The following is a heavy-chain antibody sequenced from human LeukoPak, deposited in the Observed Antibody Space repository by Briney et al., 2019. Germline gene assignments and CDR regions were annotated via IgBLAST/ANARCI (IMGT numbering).Heavy chain of an antibody. CDR1: GFTFSSYS. V-gene: IGHV3-30*18. D-gene: IGHD3-3*01. CDR2: ISYDGSNK. Sequence: GGSLRLSCAASGFTFSSYSMNWVRQAPGKGLEWVAVISYDGSNKYYADPVKGRFTISRDNSKNTLYLQMNSLRAEDTAVYYCAKVLEWLSSYYYYGMDVWGQGTTVTVSS. CDR3: AKVLEWLSSYYYYGMDV. J-gene: IGHJ6*02.